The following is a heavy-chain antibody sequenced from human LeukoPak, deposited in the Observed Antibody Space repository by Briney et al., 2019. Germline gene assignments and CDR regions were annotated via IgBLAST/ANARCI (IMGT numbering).Heavy chain of an antibody. V-gene: IGHV4-34*01. D-gene: IGHD3-10*01. J-gene: IGHJ3*02. CDR3: ARGRSYYYGSGSYYNDQGNAFDI. CDR2: LNHRGST. CDR1: GGSFSGYY. Sequence: SETLSLTCAVYGGSFSGYYWSWIRQPPGQGLEWIGELNHRGSTNYNPSLKSRVTISVDTSKNQFSLKLSSVTAAHTAVYYCARGRSYYYGSGSYYNDQGNAFDIWGQGTMVTVSS.